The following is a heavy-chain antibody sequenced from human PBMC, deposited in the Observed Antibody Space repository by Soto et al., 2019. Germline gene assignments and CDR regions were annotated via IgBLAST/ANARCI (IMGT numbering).Heavy chain of an antibody. J-gene: IGHJ4*02. CDR1: GGSISSYY. CDR2: IYYSGST. Sequence: SETLSLTCTVSGGSISSYYWSWIRQPPGKGLEWIGYIYYSGSTYYNPALKSRVTISVDTSKNQFSLKLSSVTAADTAVYYCARDFGDYSADYWGQGTLVTVSS. D-gene: IGHD4-17*01. V-gene: IGHV4-4*08. CDR3: ARDFGDYSADY.